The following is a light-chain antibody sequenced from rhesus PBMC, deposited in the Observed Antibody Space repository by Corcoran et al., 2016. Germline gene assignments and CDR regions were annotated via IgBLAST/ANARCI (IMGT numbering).Light chain of an antibody. CDR3: CSYAGRFTYI. V-gene: IGLV2-32*01. Sequence: QAALTQPRSVSGSPGQSVTLSCTGTSSDIGGYNYVSWYQHLPGTAPKLMIYEVSERPSGVSDRFSGSKSGNTASLTISGLQAEDGADYYCCSYAGRFTYIFGGGTRLTVL. J-gene: IGLJ1*01. CDR1: SSDIGGYNY. CDR2: EVS.